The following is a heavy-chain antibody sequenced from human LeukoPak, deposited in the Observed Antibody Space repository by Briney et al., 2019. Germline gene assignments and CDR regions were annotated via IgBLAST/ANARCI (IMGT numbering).Heavy chain of an antibody. V-gene: IGHV3-23*01. J-gene: IGHJ4*02. Sequence: PGGSLRLSCAGSGFSFSSYAMSWVRQAPVKGLEWVSIISGSGGSTYYADSVKGRFTISRDNSKNTLYLQMNSLRAEDTAVYYCAVCHWHSSGCRNDYWGQGTLVTVSS. CDR1: GFSFSSYA. D-gene: IGHD6-19*01. CDR2: ISGSGGST. CDR3: AVCHWHSSGCRNDY.